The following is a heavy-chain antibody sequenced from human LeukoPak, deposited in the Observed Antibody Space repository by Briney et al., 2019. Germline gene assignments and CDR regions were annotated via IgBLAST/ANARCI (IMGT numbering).Heavy chain of an antibody. J-gene: IGHJ3*02. Sequence: PSETLSLTCAVYGGSFSGYYWSWIRQPPGKGLEWIGEINHSGSTNYNPSLKSRVTISVDTSKNQFSLKLSSVTAADTAVYYCARVPYGFDDAFDIWGQGTMVTVSS. CDR2: INHSGST. D-gene: IGHD4-17*01. CDR1: GGSFSGYY. CDR3: ARVPYGFDDAFDI. V-gene: IGHV4-34*01.